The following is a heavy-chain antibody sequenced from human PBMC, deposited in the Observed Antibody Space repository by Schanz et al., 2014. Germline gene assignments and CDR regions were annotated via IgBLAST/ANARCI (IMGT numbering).Heavy chain of an antibody. V-gene: IGHV3-48*02. CDR1: GFTFSYYS. CDR2: ISSSTSTI. D-gene: IGHD3-3*01. J-gene: IGHJ3*02. Sequence: EVQLLESGGGLVQPGGSLRLSCAASGFTFSYYSLNWVRQAPGKGLEWVSYISSSTSTIYSADSVKGRFTISRDNAKNSLYLQMNSLRDEDTAVYYCARSTLDFWSGYPGAFDIWGQGTMVGVSS. CDR3: ARSTLDFWSGYPGAFDI.